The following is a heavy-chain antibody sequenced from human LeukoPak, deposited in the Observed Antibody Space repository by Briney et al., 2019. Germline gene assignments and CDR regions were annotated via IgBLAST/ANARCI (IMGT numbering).Heavy chain of an antibody. J-gene: IGHJ4*02. Sequence: SVKVSCKASGGTFSSYAISWVRQAPGQGVEWMGRIIPLFGTANYAQKFQGGVTINTDESTSTAYIELSSRRSEDTAVYYCARDTRWGAYVGFDYWGQGTLVTVSS. CDR3: ARDTRWGAYVGFDY. V-gene: IGHV1-69*05. CDR2: IIPLFGTA. CDR1: GGTFSSYA. D-gene: IGHD5-12*01.